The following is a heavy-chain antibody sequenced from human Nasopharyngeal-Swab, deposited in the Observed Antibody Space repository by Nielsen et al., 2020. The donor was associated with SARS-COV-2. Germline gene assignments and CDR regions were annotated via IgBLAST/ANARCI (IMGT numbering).Heavy chain of an antibody. D-gene: IGHD3-3*01. V-gene: IGHV1-18*01. Sequence: ASVKVSCKASGYIFTSYDISWVRQARGQGLEWKGWIGAYNGNTNYAQKFQDRVTMTTGTSTSTVYMELRSLRSDDTAVYYCARHGVAEDYWGQGTLVTVSS. CDR2: IGAYNGNT. CDR1: GYIFTSYD. J-gene: IGHJ4*02. CDR3: ARHGVAEDY.